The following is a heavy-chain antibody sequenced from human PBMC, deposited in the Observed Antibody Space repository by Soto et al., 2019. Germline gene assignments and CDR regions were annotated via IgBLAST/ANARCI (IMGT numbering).Heavy chain of an antibody. D-gene: IGHD4-17*01. CDR3: VSLPTVTRRRQIDY. J-gene: IGHJ4*02. CDR1: GFTFSSYA. CDR2: ISGSGGST. V-gene: IGHV3-23*01. Sequence: PGGSLRLSCASSGFTFSSYAMSWVRQAPGKGLEWVSAISGSGGSTYYADSVKGRFTISRDNSKNTLYLQMNSLRAEDTAVYYCVSLPTVTRRRQIDYWGQGTLVTVSS.